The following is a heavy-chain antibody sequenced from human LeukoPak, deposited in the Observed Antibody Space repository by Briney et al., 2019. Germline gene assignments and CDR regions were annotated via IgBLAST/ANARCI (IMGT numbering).Heavy chain of an antibody. CDR2: IRVTDGSA. J-gene: IGHJ6*03. D-gene: IGHD2-2*01. CDR3: AKGSCSSHICYYFYYMDV. V-gene: IGHV3-23*01. CDR1: GFPFSTYD. Sequence: GGSLRLSCAASGFPFSTYDMTWGRQAPGKALEWVSAIRVTDGSAYYADSVKGRFTISRDNSKNTLYLQMNSLRAEDTAKYYCAKGSCSSHICYYFYYMDVWGKGTTVTVSS.